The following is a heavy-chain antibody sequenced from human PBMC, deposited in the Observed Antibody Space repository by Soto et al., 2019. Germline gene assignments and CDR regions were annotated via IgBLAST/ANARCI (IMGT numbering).Heavy chain of an antibody. CDR3: AADLPDWGAYAFDY. CDR2: VKSKVDGETI. V-gene: IGHV3-15*07. Sequence: EVQLVESGGGLVEPGGSLRLSCAASGFTFNGAWMNWVRRGPGKGLEWVGRVKSKVDGETIDYAAPVKGRFTISRDDSKKTVYLQMNSLSNEDTAMYYCAADLPDWGAYAFDYWGQGALVTVSS. CDR1: GFTFNGAW. D-gene: IGHD3-16*01. J-gene: IGHJ4*02.